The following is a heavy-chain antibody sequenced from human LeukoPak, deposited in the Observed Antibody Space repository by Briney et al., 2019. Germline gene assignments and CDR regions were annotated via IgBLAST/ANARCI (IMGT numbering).Heavy chain of an antibody. CDR1: GYTFTGYY. D-gene: IGHD2-2*01. CDR2: IDPNSGGT. CDR3: ARVGYSSSASDY. Sequence: ASVKVSCKASGYTFTGYYIHWVRQAPGQGLEWMGWIDPNSGGTDYAQKFQGRVTMTSGTAISTAYMDLSRPRSDDTAVYYCARVGYSSSASDYWGQGTLVTVSS. J-gene: IGHJ4*02. V-gene: IGHV1-2*02.